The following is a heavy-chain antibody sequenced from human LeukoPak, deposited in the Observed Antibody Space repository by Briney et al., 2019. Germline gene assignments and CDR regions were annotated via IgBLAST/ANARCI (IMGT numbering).Heavy chain of an antibody. D-gene: IGHD1-7*01. CDR1: VYTFSFYY. CDR2: INPNSGST. Sequence: ASVTVSFKSSVYTFSFYYMHWIRQAPGQGLEWMGWINPNSGSTNYAQKFQGRVTMTRDTAISTVYMELDRLRFDDMAVYYCARGFRKTGTTVWWFDHWGQGTLVTVSS. J-gene: IGHJ5*02. V-gene: IGHV1-2*02. CDR3: ARGFRKTGTTVWWFDH.